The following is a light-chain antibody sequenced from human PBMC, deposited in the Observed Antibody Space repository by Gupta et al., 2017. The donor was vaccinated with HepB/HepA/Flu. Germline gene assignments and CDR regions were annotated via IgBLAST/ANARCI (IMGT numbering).Light chain of an antibody. CDR3: GTWDSSLSAGV. V-gene: IGLV1-51*02. CDR2: ENN. Sequence: QSVLTPAPPLPAAPGPKVTISCSGSSSNIGNNYVSWYQQLPGTAPKLLIYENNKRPSGIPDRFSGSKSGTSATLGITGLQTGDEADYYCGTWDSSLSAGVFGGGTKLTVL. J-gene: IGLJ2*01. CDR1: SSNIGNNY.